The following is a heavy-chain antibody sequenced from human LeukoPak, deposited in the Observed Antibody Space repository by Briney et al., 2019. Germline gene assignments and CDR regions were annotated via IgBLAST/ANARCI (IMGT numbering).Heavy chain of an antibody. V-gene: IGHV3-48*01. CDR2: ISSSSSSI. Sequence: GGSLSLSCAASGFTFSTHSMNWVRQAPGKGLEWVSYISSSSSSIYYADSVKGRFTISRDNAKNSLYLQMNSLRAEDTAVYYCVAAAGTGVEGFDYWGQGTLVTVSS. CDR1: GFTFSTHS. J-gene: IGHJ4*02. D-gene: IGHD6-13*01. CDR3: VAAAGTGVEGFDY.